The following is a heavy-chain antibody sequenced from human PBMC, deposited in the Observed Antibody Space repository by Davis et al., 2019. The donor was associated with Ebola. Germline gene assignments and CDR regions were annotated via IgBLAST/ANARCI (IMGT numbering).Heavy chain of an antibody. CDR3: ARLGTISAIYGWFDP. Sequence: ASVKVSCKASGFTFIDYYMHWVRQAPGQGPEWMGWISLNSGSTKYSHKFQGRVTMTRDTSISTAYMELSRLTSDDTAVYFCARLGTISAIYGWFDPWGQGTPVTVSS. J-gene: IGHJ5*02. CDR2: ISLNSGST. V-gene: IGHV1-2*02. D-gene: IGHD5-24*01. CDR1: GFTFIDYY.